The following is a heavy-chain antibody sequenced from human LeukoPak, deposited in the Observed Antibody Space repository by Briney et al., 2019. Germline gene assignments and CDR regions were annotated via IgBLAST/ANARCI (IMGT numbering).Heavy chain of an antibody. CDR2: INPNSGGT. CDR3: ARGWYYDFWSGYYIFDY. J-gene: IGHJ4*02. Sequence: ASVKVSCKASGYTFTGYYMHWVRQAPGQGLEWMGWINPNSGGTNYAQKFQGRVTMTRDTPISTAYMELSRLRSDDTAVYYCARGWYYDFWSGYYIFDYWGQGTLVTVSS. V-gene: IGHV1-2*02. CDR1: GYTFTGYY. D-gene: IGHD3-3*01.